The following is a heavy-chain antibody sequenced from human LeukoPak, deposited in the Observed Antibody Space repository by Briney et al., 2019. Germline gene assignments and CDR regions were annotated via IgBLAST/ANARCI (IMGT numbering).Heavy chain of an antibody. D-gene: IGHD3-9*01. CDR2: SIPIFGSA. V-gene: IGHV1-69*13. CDR1: GGTFSSYA. J-gene: IGHJ4*02. CDR3: AREGGRYFDWLSDRTSYFDY. Sequence: SVKVSCKASGGTFSSYAISWVRQAPGQGLEWMGGSIPIFGSANSAQKFQGRVTLTAVESKRTAYMELSSLRSVDTAEKYCAREGGRYFDWLSDRTSYFDYWGQGTLVTVSS.